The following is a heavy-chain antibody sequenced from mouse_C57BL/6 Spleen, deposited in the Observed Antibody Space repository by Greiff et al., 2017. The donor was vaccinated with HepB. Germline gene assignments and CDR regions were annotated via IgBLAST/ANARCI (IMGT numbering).Heavy chain of an antibody. V-gene: IGHV1-26*01. Sequence: EVQLQQSGPELVKPGASVKISCKASGYTFTDYYMNWVKQSHGKSLEWIGDINPNNGGTSYNQKLKGKATLTVDKSSSTAYMELRSLTSEDSAVYYCARADGSSYFDVWGTGTTVTVSS. CDR2: INPNNGGT. CDR1: GYTFTDYY. CDR3: ARADGSSYFDV. D-gene: IGHD1-1*01. J-gene: IGHJ1*03.